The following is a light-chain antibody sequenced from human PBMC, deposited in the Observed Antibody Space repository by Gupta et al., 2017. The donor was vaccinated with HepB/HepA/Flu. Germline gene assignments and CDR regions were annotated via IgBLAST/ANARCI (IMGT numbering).Light chain of an antibody. CDR2: GAS. Sequence: EIVLTQSPGTLSLSPGQRATLSCRASQSVSTSVAWYQQRPGQAPRLLIYGASTRNTGIPDRFSGSGSGTDFTLTIGALEPEDCGVYHCQQYGYSPTWTFGQGTKVEIQ. CDR3: QQYGYSPTWT. CDR1: QSVSTS. J-gene: IGKJ1*01. V-gene: IGKV3-20*01.